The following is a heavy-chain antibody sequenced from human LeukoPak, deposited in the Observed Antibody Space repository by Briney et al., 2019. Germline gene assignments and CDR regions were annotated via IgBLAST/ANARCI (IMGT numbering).Heavy chain of an antibody. CDR3: ARARCDTCGYGS. J-gene: IGHJ5*02. Sequence: PGGSLRLSCAASGFTVSSNYMSWVRQAPGKGLEWVAVMYSAGHTYYAGSVRGRFTISRDTSTNTLSLQMNSLSAEDTAEYYCARARCDTCGYGSWGQGTLVTVSS. CDR1: GFTVSSNY. V-gene: IGHV3-66*02. CDR2: MYSAGHT. D-gene: IGHD3-22*01.